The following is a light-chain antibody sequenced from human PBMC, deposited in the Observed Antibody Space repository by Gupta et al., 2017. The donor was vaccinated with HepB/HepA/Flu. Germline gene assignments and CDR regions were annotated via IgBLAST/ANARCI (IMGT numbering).Light chain of an antibody. V-gene: IGLV1-36*01. J-gene: IGLJ3*02. Sequence: SVVTPPPSVSASPRQRVTISCSGSWSNVGNNDVNWYQQSPGKAPNLLIYYDDRRTSGVAERFSGSKSGTAAALASSGLQAEDEADYYCAAWDDNRNGVVFGGGTKLTVL. CDR3: AAWDDNRNGVV. CDR1: WSNVGNND. CDR2: YDD.